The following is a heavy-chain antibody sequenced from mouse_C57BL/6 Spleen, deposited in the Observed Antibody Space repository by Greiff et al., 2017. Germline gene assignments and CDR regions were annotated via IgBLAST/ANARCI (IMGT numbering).Heavy chain of an antibody. CDR2: IRHKANNHAT. J-gene: IGHJ3*01. Sequence: EVQLQESGGGLVQPGGSMKLSCAASGFTFSDAWMDWVSQSPEKGLEWVAEIRHKANNHATYYAESVKGRFTISKDDSKSSVYLQMNSLRAEDTGIYYCTRGYGSSYGACWGQGTLVTVSA. CDR1: GFTFSDAW. D-gene: IGHD1-1*01. V-gene: IGHV6-6*01. CDR3: TRGYGSSYGAC.